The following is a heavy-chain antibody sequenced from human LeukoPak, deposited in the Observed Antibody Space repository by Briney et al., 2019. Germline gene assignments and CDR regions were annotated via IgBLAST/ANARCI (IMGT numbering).Heavy chain of an antibody. CDR2: ISSSSYI. Sequence: PGGSLRLSCAASGFTFSSYNMNWVRQAPGKGLEWVSSISSSSYIYYADSVKGRFTISRDNAKNSLYLQMSSLRAEDTAVYYCARGVVAGTFDYWGQGTLVTVSS. CDR1: GFTFSSYN. J-gene: IGHJ4*02. V-gene: IGHV3-21*01. D-gene: IGHD6-19*01. CDR3: ARGVVAGTFDY.